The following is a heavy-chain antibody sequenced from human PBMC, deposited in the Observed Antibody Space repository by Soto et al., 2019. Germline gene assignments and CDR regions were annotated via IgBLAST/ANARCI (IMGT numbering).Heavy chain of an antibody. CDR3: AREMHIVVVVAATPSSYYGMDV. CDR1: GYTFTRYY. CDR2: INPSGGST. V-gene: IGHV1-46*01. J-gene: IGHJ6*02. D-gene: IGHD2-15*01. Sequence: ASVKVSCKASGYTFTRYYMHWVRQAPGQGLEWMGIINPSGGSTSYAQKFQGRVTMTRDTSTSTVYMELSSLRSEDTAVYYCAREMHIVVVVAATPSSYYGMDVWGQGTTVTVSS.